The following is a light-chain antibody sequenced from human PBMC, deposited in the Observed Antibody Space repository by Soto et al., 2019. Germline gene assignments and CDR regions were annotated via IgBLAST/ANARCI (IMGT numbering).Light chain of an antibody. CDR2: KVY. J-gene: IGKJ2*01. CDR3: LQATHRPYT. Sequence: DVVMTQSPLSLSVTLGQPASISCRSSQSLVHSDGNTYFLWFQQRPGQSQRRLIYKVYNRGGGAQDIFRSSGSGVDFPQKLRRVEVEDVVLYYCLQATHRPYTFGQGTNLEIK. V-gene: IGKV2-30*02. CDR1: QSLVHSDGNTY.